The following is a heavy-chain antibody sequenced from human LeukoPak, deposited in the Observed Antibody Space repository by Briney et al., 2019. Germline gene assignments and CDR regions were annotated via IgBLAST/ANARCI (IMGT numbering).Heavy chain of an antibody. D-gene: IGHD3-22*01. CDR3: ARGVPNYYDSSGYALPGDY. J-gene: IGHJ4*02. V-gene: IGHV1-69*01. Sequence: ASVKVSCKASGGTFSSYAISWVRPAPGQGLEWMGRIIPIFGTANYAQKFQGRVTITADESTSTAYMELSSLRSEDTAVYYCARGVPNYYDSSGYALPGDYWGQGTLVTVSS. CDR2: IIPIFGTA. CDR1: GGTFSSYA.